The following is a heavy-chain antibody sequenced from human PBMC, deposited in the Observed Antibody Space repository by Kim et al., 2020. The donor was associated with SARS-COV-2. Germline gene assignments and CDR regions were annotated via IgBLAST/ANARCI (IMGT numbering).Heavy chain of an antibody. J-gene: IGHJ4*02. Sequence: GGSLRLSCAASGFTFSSYGMHWVRQAPGKGLEWVAVISYDGSNKYYADSVKGRFTISRDNSKNTLYLQMNSLRAEDTAVYYCARDRGRITMVRGNYFDYWGQGTLVTVSS. CDR2: ISYDGSNK. CDR3: ARDRGRITMVRGNYFDY. D-gene: IGHD3-10*01. CDR1: GFTFSSYG. V-gene: IGHV3-33*05.